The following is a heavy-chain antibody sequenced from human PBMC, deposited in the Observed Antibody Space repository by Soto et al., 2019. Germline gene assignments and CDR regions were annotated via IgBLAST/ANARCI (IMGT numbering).Heavy chain of an antibody. D-gene: IGHD2-8*01. V-gene: IGHV3-23*01. CDR1: GFTFSTYA. CDR2: ISGSGGST. J-gene: IGHJ4*02. Sequence: TGGSLRLSCAASGFTFSTYAMNWVRQAPGKGLEWVSAISGSGGSTYYADSVKGRFTISRDNSKNTLYLQMNSLRAEDTAVYYCAKSVHGVSQYYFDYWGQGTLVTVSS. CDR3: AKSVHGVSQYYFDY.